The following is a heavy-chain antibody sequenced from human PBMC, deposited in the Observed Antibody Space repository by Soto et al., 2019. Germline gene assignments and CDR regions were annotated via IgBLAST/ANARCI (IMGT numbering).Heavy chain of an antibody. D-gene: IGHD5-12*01. V-gene: IGHV4-59*01. J-gene: IGHJ4*02. CDR3: VRSTRGYSGYASHIDN. CDR1: GGSISSYY. Sequence: SETLSLTCTVSGGSISSYYWSWIRQPPGKGLEWIGSIYYSGSTYYNPSLKRRVTISVDTSKNHFSLTLSSVTAADTAVYYCVRSTRGYSGYASHIDNWGQGTQVTVSS. CDR2: IYYSGST.